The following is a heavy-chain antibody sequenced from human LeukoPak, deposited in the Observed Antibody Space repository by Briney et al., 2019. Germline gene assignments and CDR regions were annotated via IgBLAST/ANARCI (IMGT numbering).Heavy chain of an antibody. D-gene: IGHD3-10*01. CDR3: ARKFVGSRGYYFDY. CDR2: MNPNTGNT. J-gene: IGHJ4*02. V-gene: IGHV1-8*01. Sequence: ASVKVSCKASGYTFTSYDINWVRQATGQGLEWMGWMNPNTGNTGYAQKFRGRVSMTRKTSITTAYMELSSLRSEDTAVYYCARKFVGSRGYYFDYWGQGTPVTVSS. CDR1: GYTFTSYD.